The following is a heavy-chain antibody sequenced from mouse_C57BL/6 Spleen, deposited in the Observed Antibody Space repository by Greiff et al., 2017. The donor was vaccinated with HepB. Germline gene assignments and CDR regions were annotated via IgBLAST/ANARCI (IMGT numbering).Heavy chain of an antibody. CDR3: ARGGLRGPPYAMDY. J-gene: IGHJ4*01. V-gene: IGHV1-18*01. Sequence: VQLQQSGPELVKPGASVKIPCKASGYTFTDYNMDWVKQSHGKSLEWIGDINPNNGGTIYNQKFKGKATLTVDKSSSTAYMELRSLTSEDTAVYYCARGGLRGPPYAMDYWGQGTSVTVSS. CDR1: GYTFTDYN. D-gene: IGHD2-4*01. CDR2: INPNNGGT.